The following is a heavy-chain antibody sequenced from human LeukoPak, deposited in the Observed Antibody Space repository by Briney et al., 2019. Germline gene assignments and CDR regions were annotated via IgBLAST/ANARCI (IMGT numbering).Heavy chain of an antibody. CDR1: GYTFTSYY. CDR2: INPSGGST. V-gene: IGHV1-46*01. D-gene: IGHD1-26*01. CDR3: ARDVEEATAVDY. Sequence: ASVKVSCKASGYTFTSYYMHWVRQAPGQGLEWMGIINPSGGSTSYAQKSQGRVTMTRDTSTSTVYMELSSLRSEDTAVYYCARDVEEATAVDYWGQGTLVTVSS. J-gene: IGHJ4*02.